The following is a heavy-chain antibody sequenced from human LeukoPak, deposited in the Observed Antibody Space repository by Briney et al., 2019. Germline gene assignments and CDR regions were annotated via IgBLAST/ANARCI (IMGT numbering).Heavy chain of an antibody. CDR3: AKSLDYGDSSFDY. D-gene: IGHD4-17*01. CDR1: GFTFSSYA. Sequence: GGSLRLSCAASGFTFSSYAMSWVRQAPGKGLEWVSAISGSGGSTYYADSVKGQFTISRDNSKNTLYLQMNSLRAEDTAVYYCAKSLDYGDSSFDYWGQGTLVTVSS. V-gene: IGHV3-23*01. CDR2: ISGSGGST. J-gene: IGHJ4*02.